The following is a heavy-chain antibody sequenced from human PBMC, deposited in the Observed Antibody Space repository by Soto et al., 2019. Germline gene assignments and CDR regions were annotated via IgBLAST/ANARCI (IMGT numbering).Heavy chain of an antibody. CDR3: ARGDCSSTSCYGGGWFDP. D-gene: IGHD2-2*01. CDR1: GYTFTSYG. CDR2: ISAYNGDT. Sequence: QVHLVQSGAEVKKPGASVKVSCKASGYTFTSYGISWVRQAPGQGLEWMGWISAYNGDTNYAQKLQGRVTMTTDTSTSTAYMELRSLRSDDTAVYYCARGDCSSTSCYGGGWFDPWGQGTLVTVSS. V-gene: IGHV1-18*01. J-gene: IGHJ5*02.